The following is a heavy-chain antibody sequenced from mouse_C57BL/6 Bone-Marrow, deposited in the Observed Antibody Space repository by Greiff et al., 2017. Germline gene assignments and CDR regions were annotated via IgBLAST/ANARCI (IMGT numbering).Heavy chain of an antibody. V-gene: IGHV1-18*01. J-gene: IGHJ4*01. CDR2: INPNNGGT. Sequence: VQLKESGPALVKPGASVKIPCKASGYTFTDYNMDWVKQSHGKSLEWIGDINPNNGGTIYNQKFKGKATLTVDKSSSTAYMELRSLTSEDTAVYYWARVLFTTVRGYAMDYWGQGTSVTVSS. CDR1: GYTFTDYN. CDR3: ARVLFTTVRGYAMDY. D-gene: IGHD1-1*01.